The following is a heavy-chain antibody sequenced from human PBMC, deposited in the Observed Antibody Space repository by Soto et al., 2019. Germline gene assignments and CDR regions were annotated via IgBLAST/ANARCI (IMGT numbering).Heavy chain of an antibody. J-gene: IGHJ6*02. V-gene: IGHV4-61*03. Sequence: NPSETLSLTCTVSGGSVNTANFYWSWIRQPPGKGLEWIGYIYYSGSASYNPSLKSRVTISLDTSKNHFSLKLTSVTAADTAVYYCARTDWNFVVYYYGVDVWGQGTTVTVSS. CDR1: GGSVNTANFY. CDR2: IYYSGSA. D-gene: IGHD1-7*01. CDR3: ARTDWNFVVYYYGVDV.